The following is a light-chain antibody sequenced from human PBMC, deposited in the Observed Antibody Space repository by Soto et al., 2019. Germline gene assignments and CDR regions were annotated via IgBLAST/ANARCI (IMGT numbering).Light chain of an antibody. CDR2: ASS. CDR1: QSVSIY. J-gene: IGKJ2*01. V-gene: IGKV1-39*01. CDR3: QQSYSTPT. Sequence: DIQMTQSPSSLSASVGDRVTITCRTSQSVSIYVNWYQQTPGKAPILLIYASSSLQSGFPSRFSGSGSGTDFTLTISSLEPEDFATYYCQQSYSTPTFGQGTKVDIK.